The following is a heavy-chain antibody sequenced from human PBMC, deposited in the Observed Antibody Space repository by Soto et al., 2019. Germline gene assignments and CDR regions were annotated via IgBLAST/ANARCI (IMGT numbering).Heavy chain of an antibody. D-gene: IGHD3-10*01. CDR1: GGSINNSSFY. Sequence: QLQLQESGPGLVKPSETLSLTCTVSGGSINNSSFYWGWVRQPPGKRLEWIGSIYYSGSAYYNPSLKSRLTISVDTCKNQFSLNLSSVTAADTAVYFCARRPLVRGIIPYYFDSWGQGTLVTVSS. V-gene: IGHV4-39*01. J-gene: IGHJ4*02. CDR3: ARRPLVRGIIPYYFDS. CDR2: IYYSGSA.